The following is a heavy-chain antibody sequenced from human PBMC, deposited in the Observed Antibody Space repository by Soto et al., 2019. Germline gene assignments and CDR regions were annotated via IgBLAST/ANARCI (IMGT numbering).Heavy chain of an antibody. D-gene: IGHD7-27*01. CDR3: VKGRNWASGSDY. CDR2: INSRSSST. J-gene: IGHJ4*02. CDR1: GFTLSDYY. Sequence: GGSLRLSCAASGFTLSDYYMSWIRQAPGKGLEWVSYINSRSSSTNYADSVKGRFTISRDNAKNLLYLQMSSLTVEDTAVYYCVKGRNWASGSDYRGQGTLVTVSS. V-gene: IGHV3-11*05.